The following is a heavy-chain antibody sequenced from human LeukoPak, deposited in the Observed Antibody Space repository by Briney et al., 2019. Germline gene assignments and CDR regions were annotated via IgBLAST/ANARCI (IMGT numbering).Heavy chain of an antibody. Sequence: KASQTLSLTCTVSGGFISSGGYYGSWVRRHPGKGLERIGHIYYSGRTYYNPSLKSRVTISVDTSKNQFSLKLSSVTAAGTAVYYCARGIRSGEDFGGWGQGTLVTVSS. CDR2: IYYSGRT. CDR1: GGFISSGGYY. J-gene: IGHJ4*02. D-gene: IGHD4-17*01. V-gene: IGHV4-31*03. CDR3: ARGIRSGEDFGG.